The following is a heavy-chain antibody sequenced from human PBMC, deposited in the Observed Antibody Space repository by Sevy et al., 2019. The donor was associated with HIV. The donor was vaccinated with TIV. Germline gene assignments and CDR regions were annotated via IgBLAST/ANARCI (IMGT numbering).Heavy chain of an antibody. CDR2: IKQDAGQK. CDR3: ASDDGNYYFHY. V-gene: IGHV3-7*01. D-gene: IGHD1-7*01. CDR1: GFTFSKYW. Sequence: AGSLRLSCAASGFTFSKYWMGWVHQAPGKELEWVANIKQDAGQKYYVDSVKGRFTISRDNAKNSLYLQMNSLRAEDTAVYFCASDDGNYYFHYWGQGTLVTVSS. J-gene: IGHJ4*02.